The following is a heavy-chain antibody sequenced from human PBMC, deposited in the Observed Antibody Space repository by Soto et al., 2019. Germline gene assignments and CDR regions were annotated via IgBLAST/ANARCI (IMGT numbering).Heavy chain of an antibody. Sequence: QVRLQQWGTGLLKSSETLSLTCAVYGGSVSGYYWSWLRQPPGKGLEWIGEINHSGSPNYNPSLKSRVTISVDTSKNQFSLNMTSVIAADTAVYYCATANWSHHYFDPWGQGTLVTVSS. CDR1: GGSVSGYY. J-gene: IGHJ5*02. V-gene: IGHV4-34*01. CDR2: INHSGSP. D-gene: IGHD1-1*01. CDR3: ATANWSHHYFDP.